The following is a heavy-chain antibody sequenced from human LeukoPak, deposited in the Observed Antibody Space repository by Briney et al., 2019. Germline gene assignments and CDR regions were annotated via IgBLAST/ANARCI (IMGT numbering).Heavy chain of an antibody. J-gene: IGHJ4*02. Sequence: GGSLRLSCVASGFTFSSYAMHWVRQAPGKGLEWVAVISYDGSNKYYADSVKGRFTISRDNSKNTLYLQMNSLRAEDTAMYYCARGDTVTEGGDYWGQGTLVTVSS. CDR1: GFTFSSYA. CDR3: ARGDTVTEGGDY. V-gene: IGHV3-30-3*01. D-gene: IGHD4-17*01. CDR2: ISYDGSNK.